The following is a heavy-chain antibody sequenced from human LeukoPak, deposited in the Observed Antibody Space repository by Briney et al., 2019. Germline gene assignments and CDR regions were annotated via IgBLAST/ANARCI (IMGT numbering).Heavy chain of an antibody. J-gene: IGHJ4*02. CDR1: GYTFIGYY. CDR3: ARLVGLSSTASY. D-gene: IGHD2-2*01. Sequence: GASVKVFCNASGYTFIGYYLHWARHPPGQGLEWMGWINPTSDGTNYAEQVQASVTMTRETSINTAYVEQSRPTSDYTAVYYCARLVGLSSTASYWGQGTLVIVST. CDR2: INPTSDGT. V-gene: IGHV1-2*02.